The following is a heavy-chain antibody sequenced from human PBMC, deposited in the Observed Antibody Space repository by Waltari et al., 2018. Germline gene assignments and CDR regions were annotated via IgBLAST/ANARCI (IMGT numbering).Heavy chain of an antibody. CDR1: GFIFVGHW. J-gene: IGHJ4*02. CDR3: ATDLILGSGSLGY. V-gene: IGHV3-74*03. D-gene: IGHD1-26*01. CDR2: FRGDGGDS. Sequence: EVQLVGSGGGLVRPGGSLKLSCAASGFIFVGHWMHWFRHPPGKGLVGVSRFRGDGGDSTYADSVKGRFTISRDNAKNTLYLQMNSLRAEDTAIYYCATDLILGSGSLGYWGQGTLVTVSS.